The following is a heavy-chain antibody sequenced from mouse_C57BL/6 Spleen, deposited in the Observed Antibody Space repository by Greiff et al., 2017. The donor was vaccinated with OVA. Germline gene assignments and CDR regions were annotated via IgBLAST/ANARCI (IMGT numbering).Heavy chain of an antibody. CDR2: ISYDGST. J-gene: IGHJ2*01. V-gene: IGHV3-6*01. D-gene: IGHD1-1*02. CDR3: AREGSHFDY. Sequence: EVQVVESGPGLVKPSQSLSLSCSVTGYSITSGYYWNWIRQLPGNQLEWMGYISYDGSTNYNPSLKNRISITRDTSKNQFFLKLNSVTTEDTATYYCAREGSHFDYWGQGTTLTVSS. CDR1: GYSITSGYY.